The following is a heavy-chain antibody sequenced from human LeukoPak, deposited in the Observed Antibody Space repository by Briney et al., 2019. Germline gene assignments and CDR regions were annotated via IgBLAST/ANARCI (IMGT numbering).Heavy chain of an antibody. CDR1: GGSFSGYY. CDR3: ARRHSSGYYPDAFDI. CDR2: INHSGST. D-gene: IGHD3-22*01. V-gene: IGHV4-34*01. Sequence: SETLSLTCAVYGGSFSGYYWSWIRQPPGKGLEWIGEINHSGSTNYNPSLKSRVTISVDTSKNQFSLKLSSVTAADTAVYYCARRHSSGYYPDAFDIWGQGTMVTVSS. J-gene: IGHJ3*02.